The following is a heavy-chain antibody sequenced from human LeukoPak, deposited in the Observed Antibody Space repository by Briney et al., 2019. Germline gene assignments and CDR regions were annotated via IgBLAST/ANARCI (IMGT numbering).Heavy chain of an antibody. CDR2: INPNSGGT. V-gene: IGHV1-2*02. J-gene: IGHJ5*02. Sequence: ASVKVSCKASGYTFTGCYMHWVRQAPGQGLEWMGWINPNSGGTNYAQKFQGRVTMTRDTSISTAYMELSRLRSDDTAVYYCARDLGYCTNGVCPNWFDPWGQGTLVTVSS. CDR1: GYTFTGCY. D-gene: IGHD2-8*01. CDR3: ARDLGYCTNGVCPNWFDP.